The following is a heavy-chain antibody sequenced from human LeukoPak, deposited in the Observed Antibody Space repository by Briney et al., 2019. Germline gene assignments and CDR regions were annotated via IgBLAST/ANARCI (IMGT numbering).Heavy chain of an antibody. D-gene: IGHD6-13*01. J-gene: IGHJ3*02. CDR1: GFAFSTYA. CDR3: ARALYSSSWLDAFDI. CDR2: IYSGGTT. V-gene: IGHV3-53*01. Sequence: GGSLRLSCAASGFAFSTYAMTWVRQAPGKGLDWVSVIYSGGTTYYADSVKGRFTISRDNFKNTLYLQMNSLGADDTAVYFCARALYSSSWLDAFDIWGQGTMVTVSS.